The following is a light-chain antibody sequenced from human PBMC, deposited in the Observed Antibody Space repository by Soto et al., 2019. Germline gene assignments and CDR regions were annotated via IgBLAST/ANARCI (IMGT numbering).Light chain of an antibody. CDR3: MQLSHVPFT. CDR2: KVS. V-gene: IGKV2-24*01. J-gene: IGKJ2*01. Sequence: DVVLTQSPLSSPVTLGQPASISCRSSQSLVYSDGNTYLSWLHQRPGQPPGLLIYKVSNRLSGVPDRLSGSGTGTDFTLKISRVEAEDVGVYYCMQLSHVPFTFGQGTKLEMK. CDR1: QSLVYSDGNTY.